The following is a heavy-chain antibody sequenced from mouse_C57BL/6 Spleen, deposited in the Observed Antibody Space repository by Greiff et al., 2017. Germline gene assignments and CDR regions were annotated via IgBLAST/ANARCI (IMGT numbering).Heavy chain of an antibody. V-gene: IGHV1-69*01. D-gene: IGHD1-1*01. CDR3: ARRTTGGAMDY. CDR2: IDPSDSYT. Sequence: QVQLKQPGAELVMPGASVKLSCKASGYTFTSYWIHWVKQRPGQGLEWIGEIDPSDSYTNYNQKFKGKSTLTVDKSSSTAYMQLSSLTSEDSAVYYCARRTTGGAMDYWGQGTSVTVSS. J-gene: IGHJ4*01. CDR1: GYTFTSYW.